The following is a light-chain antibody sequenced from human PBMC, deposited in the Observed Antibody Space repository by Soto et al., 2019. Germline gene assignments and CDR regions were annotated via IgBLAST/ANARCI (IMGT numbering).Light chain of an antibody. CDR1: SSDVGGYDY. V-gene: IGLV2-14*01. CDR3: TSYSSGSTLVL. CDR2: AVT. Sequence: QSVLTQPASVSGSPGQSITISCTGTSSDVGGYDYVSWYQQQPGKAPRLMIYAVTNRPSGVSNRFSGFKSGSTASLTISGLQAEDEADYYCTSYSSGSTLVLFGGGTQLTVL. J-gene: IGLJ2*01.